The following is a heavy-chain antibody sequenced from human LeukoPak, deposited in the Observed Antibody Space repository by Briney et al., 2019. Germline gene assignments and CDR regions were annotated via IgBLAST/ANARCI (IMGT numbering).Heavy chain of an antibody. CDR1: RFTFSSYE. D-gene: IGHD3-22*01. Sequence: GGSLRLSCAASRFTFSSYEMNWVRQAPGKGLEWVSYISSSGSTIYYPDSVKGRLTISRDNAKNSLYLQMNSLGAEDTAVYYCARGSYYYDSRGYAEGFFDYWGQGTLVTVSS. CDR3: ARGSYYYDSRGYAEGFFDY. V-gene: IGHV3-48*03. CDR2: ISSSGSTI. J-gene: IGHJ4*02.